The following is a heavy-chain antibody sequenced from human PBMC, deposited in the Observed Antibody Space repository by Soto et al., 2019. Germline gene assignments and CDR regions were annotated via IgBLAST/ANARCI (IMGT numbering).Heavy chain of an antibody. J-gene: IGHJ5*02. V-gene: IGHV1-46*01. Sequence: ASVKVSCKASGYTFTSYYMHWVRQAPGQGLEWMGIINPSGGSTSYAQKFQGRVTMTRDTSTSTVYMELSSLRSEDTAVYYCARASSIAARLGWFDPWGQGTLVTVSS. CDR2: INPSGGST. D-gene: IGHD6-6*01. CDR3: ARASSIAARLGWFDP. CDR1: GYTFTSYY.